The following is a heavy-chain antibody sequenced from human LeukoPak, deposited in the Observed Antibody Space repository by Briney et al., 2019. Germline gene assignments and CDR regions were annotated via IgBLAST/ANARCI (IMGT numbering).Heavy chain of an antibody. CDR1: GFTFSSYG. V-gene: IGHV3-30*18. D-gene: IGHD6-13*01. Sequence: GGSLRLSCAASGFTFSSYGMHWVRQAPGKGLEWVAVISYDGSNKYYADSVKGRFTISRDNSKNTLYLQMSSLRPEDTAVYYYANGGYTSSWYVVDYWGQGTLVTVSS. J-gene: IGHJ4*02. CDR3: ANGGYTSSWYVVDY. CDR2: ISYDGSNK.